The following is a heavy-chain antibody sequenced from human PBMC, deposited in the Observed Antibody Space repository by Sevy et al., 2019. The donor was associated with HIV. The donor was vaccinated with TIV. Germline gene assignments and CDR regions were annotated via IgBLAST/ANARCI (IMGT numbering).Heavy chain of an antibody. V-gene: IGHV3-30*02. CDR2: IRYDGSNK. J-gene: IGHJ4*02. CDR3: ATRWTPGY. CDR1: GFTFSAYG. D-gene: IGHD1-1*01. Sequence: GGSLRLSCAASGFTFSAYGMHWVRQAPGRGRGGVEFIRYDGSNKFYADSVKGRFTISRDNSNNMMYLQMNSLRGEDTAVYYCATRWTPGYWGQGTLVTVSS.